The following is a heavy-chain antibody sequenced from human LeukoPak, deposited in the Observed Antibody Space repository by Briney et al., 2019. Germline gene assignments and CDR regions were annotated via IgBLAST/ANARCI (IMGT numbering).Heavy chain of an antibody. Sequence: KTSETLSLTCTVSGGSISSYYWGWIRQPPGKGLEWIGYIYYSGSTNYNPSLKSRVTISVVTSKNQFSLKLSSVTAADTAVYYCARDKNYYGSVWFDPWGQGTLVTVSS. J-gene: IGHJ5*02. CDR3: ARDKNYYGSVWFDP. V-gene: IGHV4-59*01. CDR1: GGSISSYY. D-gene: IGHD3-10*01. CDR2: IYYSGST.